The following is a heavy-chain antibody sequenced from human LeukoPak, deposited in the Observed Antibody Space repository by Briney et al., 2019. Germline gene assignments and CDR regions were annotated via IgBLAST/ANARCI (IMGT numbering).Heavy chain of an antibody. CDR3: ARGYYDILTGSYYYGMDV. CDR1: GSTFSRYG. J-gene: IGHJ6*04. V-gene: IGHV3-33*01. D-gene: IGHD3-9*01. CDR2: IWYDGSNK. Sequence: GRSLRLSCVASGSTFSRYGMHWVRQAPGKGLEWVAVIWYDGSNKYYADSVKGRFTISRDNSKNTLYLQMNSLRAEDTAVYYCARGYYDILTGSYYYGMDVWGKGTTVTVSS.